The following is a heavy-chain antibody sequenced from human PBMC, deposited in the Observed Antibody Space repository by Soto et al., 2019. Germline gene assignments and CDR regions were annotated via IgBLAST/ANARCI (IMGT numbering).Heavy chain of an antibody. Sequence: QITLKESGPTLVKPTQTLTLTCTFSGFSLTTSGVGVGWIRQPPGKALELVAVIYWDDDKRYSPSLKRRLTLSKDTSKNQVVLTMTHMAPVDTGTYYCAHQMNHDGYNSPHFDQWGQGTLVTVSS. V-gene: IGHV2-5*02. D-gene: IGHD5-12*01. CDR2: IYWDDDK. CDR3: AHQMNHDGYNSPHFDQ. CDR1: GFSLTTSGVG. J-gene: IGHJ4*02.